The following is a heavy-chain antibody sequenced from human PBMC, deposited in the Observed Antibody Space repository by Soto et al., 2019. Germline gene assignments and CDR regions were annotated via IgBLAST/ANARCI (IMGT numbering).Heavy chain of an antibody. CDR2: IKSKIDGGTT. CDR1: GFTFSYSW. J-gene: IGHJ6*02. V-gene: IGHV3-15*01. D-gene: IGHD3-9*01. Sequence: GESLKISCAASGFTFSYSWMSWVRQSPGTGLEWVGHIKSKIDGGTTDYAAPVKGRFTISRDDSEDTLYLQMNNLRTEDTAIYYCTTLNYGVDVWGQGTTVTVSS. CDR3: TTLNYGVDV.